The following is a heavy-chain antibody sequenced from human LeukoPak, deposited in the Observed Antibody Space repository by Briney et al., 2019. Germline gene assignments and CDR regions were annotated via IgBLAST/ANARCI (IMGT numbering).Heavy chain of an antibody. CDR2: VKSDGSST. Sequence: GGSLRLSCAASGFTFSSYAMHWVRQAPGKGLVWVSRVKSDGSSTSYADSVKGRFTISRDNARNTLYLQMNSLRAEDTAVYYCTRPVKYCSGGSCYSSWFDPWGQGTLVTVSS. CDR1: GFTFSSYA. V-gene: IGHV3-74*01. J-gene: IGHJ5*02. CDR3: TRPVKYCSGGSCYSSWFDP. D-gene: IGHD2-15*01.